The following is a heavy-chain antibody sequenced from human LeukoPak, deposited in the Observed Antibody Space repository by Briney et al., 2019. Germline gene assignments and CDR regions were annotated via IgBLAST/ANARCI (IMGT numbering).Heavy chain of an antibody. CDR2: IIPIFGTA. CDR3: ARATSSTVSWFDP. CDR1: GYTFFDFY. V-gene: IGHV1-69*05. Sequence: GASVKVSCKASGYTFFDFYMHWVRQAPGQGLEWMGGIIPIFGTANYAQKFQGRVTITTDESTSTAYMELSSLRSEDTAVYYCARATSSTVSWFDPWGQGTLVTVSS. J-gene: IGHJ5*02. D-gene: IGHD2-2*01.